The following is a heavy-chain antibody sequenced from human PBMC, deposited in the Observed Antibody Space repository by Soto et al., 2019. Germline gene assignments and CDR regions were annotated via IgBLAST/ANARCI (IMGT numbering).Heavy chain of an antibody. CDR2: INEDESNT. V-gene: IGHV3-74*01. J-gene: IGHJ4*02. Sequence: EVQLVESGGGLVQPGGSLRLSCATSGFTFSNYWMHWVRQAPGKGPVWVSRINEDESNTNYADSVKGRFTISRDNAKNTLYLQMNSLRAEDTAVYYCARGLFLDYRGQGTRVTVSS. CDR1: GFTFSNYW. CDR3: ARGLFLDY. D-gene: IGHD3-3*01.